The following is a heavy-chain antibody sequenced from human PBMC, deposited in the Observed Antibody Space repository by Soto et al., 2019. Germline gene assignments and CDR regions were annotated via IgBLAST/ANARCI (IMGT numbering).Heavy chain of an antibody. CDR3: ARANYGDFLGYYYDGMDV. CDR2: IKQDGSEK. Sequence: EVQLVESGGGLVQPGGSLRLSCAASGFTFSRYWMSWVRQAPGKGLEWVANIKQDGSEKYYVDSVKGRFIISRDNAKNSLYLQMNSLRAEDTAVYYCARANYGDFLGYYYDGMDVWGQGTTVTVSS. J-gene: IGHJ6*02. D-gene: IGHD4-17*01. V-gene: IGHV3-7*05. CDR1: GFTFSRYW.